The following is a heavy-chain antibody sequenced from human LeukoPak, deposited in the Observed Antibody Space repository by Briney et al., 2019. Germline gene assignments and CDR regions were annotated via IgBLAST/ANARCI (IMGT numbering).Heavy chain of an antibody. CDR2: ISGSGGST. D-gene: IGHD4-23*01. Sequence: PGGSLRLSCAASGFTFSSYAMSWVRQAPGKGLEWVSAISGSGGSTYYADSVKGRFTISRDNSKNTLYLQMSSLRAEDTAVYYCAKVNGYGGNARNYYYYGMDVWGQGTTVTVSS. V-gene: IGHV3-23*01. CDR3: AKVNGYGGNARNYYYYGMDV. J-gene: IGHJ6*02. CDR1: GFTFSSYA.